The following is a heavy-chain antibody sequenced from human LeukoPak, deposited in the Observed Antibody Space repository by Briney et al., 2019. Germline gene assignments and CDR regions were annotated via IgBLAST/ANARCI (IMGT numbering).Heavy chain of an antibody. Sequence: PSETLSLTCAVYGGSFSGYYWSWIRQPPGKGLEWIGEINHSGSTNYNPSLKSRVTISVDTSKNQFSLKLSSVTAADTAVYYCARGHGYSYGYVPTFDYWGQGTLVTVSS. CDR1: GGSFSGYY. CDR2: INHSGST. J-gene: IGHJ4*02. CDR3: ARGHGYSYGYVPTFDY. D-gene: IGHD5-18*01. V-gene: IGHV4-34*01.